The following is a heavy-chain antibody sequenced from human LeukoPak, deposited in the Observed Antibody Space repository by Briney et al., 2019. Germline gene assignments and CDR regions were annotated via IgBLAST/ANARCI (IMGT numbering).Heavy chain of an antibody. CDR1: GFTFSDYY. V-gene: IGHV3-11*04. CDR2: ISSSGSTI. CDR3: ARDFDYYDSSGPPRD. J-gene: IGHJ4*02. Sequence: GSLRLSCAASGFTFSDYYMSWIRQAPGKGLEWVSYISSSGSTIYYADSVKGRFTISRDNSKNTLYLQMNSLRAEDTAVYYCARDFDYYDSSGPPRDWGQGTLVTVSS. D-gene: IGHD3-22*01.